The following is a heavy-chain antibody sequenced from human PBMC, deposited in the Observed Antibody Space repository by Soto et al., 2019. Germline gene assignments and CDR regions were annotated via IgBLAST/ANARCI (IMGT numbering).Heavy chain of an antibody. V-gene: IGHV1-46*04. CDR1: GYTFTSYY. D-gene: IGHD6-19*01. CDR2: INPSGGST. CDR3: ARASSGWSPNDY. Sequence: QVQLVQSGAEVKKPGASVKVSCKASGYTFTSYYMHWVRQAPGQRLEWMGIINPSGGSTSYPQKLQDRVTVTRDTSTSTVYMELSSLRSEDTAVYYCARASSGWSPNDYWGQGTLVTVSS. J-gene: IGHJ4*02.